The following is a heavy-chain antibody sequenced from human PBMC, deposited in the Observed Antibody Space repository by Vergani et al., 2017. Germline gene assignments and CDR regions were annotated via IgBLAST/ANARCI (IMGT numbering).Heavy chain of an antibody. D-gene: IGHD2-2*01. J-gene: IGHJ4*02. CDR1: GFSFSDYA. CDR3: AKKGFCVTSSCYTTPMDTLQY. V-gene: IGHV3-23*01. CDR2: ISGSGSTT. Sequence: EVQLLESGGGLVQPGGSLRLSCAASGFSFSDYAMSWVRQAPGKGLEWVAAISGSGSTTYYADSVKGRFTVSSDNSKNTLFLQMNSLRAEDTAVYYCAKKGFCVTSSCYTTPMDTLQYLGQGALVTVSS.